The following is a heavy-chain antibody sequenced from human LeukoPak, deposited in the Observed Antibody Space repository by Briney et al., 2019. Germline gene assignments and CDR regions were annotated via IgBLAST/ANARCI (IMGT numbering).Heavy chain of an antibody. D-gene: IGHD5-12*01. J-gene: IGHJ6*02. CDR3: VRDLVATIDHYYYGMDV. Sequence: SETLSLTCIVSGGSVSSGSYYWSWIRQPPGKGVEWIGYIYNSVRTNYNPSLKSRVTISVDTSKNQLSLKLSSVTAADTAVYFCVRDLVATIDHYYYGMDVWGQGTTVTVSS. V-gene: IGHV4-61*01. CDR2: IYNSVRT. CDR1: GGSVSSGSYY.